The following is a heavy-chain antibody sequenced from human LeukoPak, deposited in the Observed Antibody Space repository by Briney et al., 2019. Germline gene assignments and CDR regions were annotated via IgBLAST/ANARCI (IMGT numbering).Heavy chain of an antibody. V-gene: IGHV3-23*01. J-gene: IGHJ1*01. CDR2: ISGSGGST. CDR3: AKGPGAVVQTGYFQH. D-gene: IGHD6-19*01. Sequence: GGSLRLSCAASGFTFSSYAMSWVRQAPGKGLEWVSAISGSGGSTYYADSVKGRFTISRDNFKNTLYLQMNSLRAEDTAVYYCAKGPGAVVQTGYFQHWGQGTLVTVSS. CDR1: GFTFSSYA.